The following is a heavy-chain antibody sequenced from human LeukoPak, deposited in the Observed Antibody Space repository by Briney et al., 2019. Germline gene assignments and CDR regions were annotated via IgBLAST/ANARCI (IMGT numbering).Heavy chain of an antibody. CDR2: FDPEDGEA. Sequence: ASVKVSCKVSGYTLTELSMHWVRQAPGKGLEWMGGFDPEDGEAIYAQKFQDRVTMTEDTSTDTAYMELSSLRSEDTAVYYCALLSTYYYGSGSYYVTGFDYWGQGTLVTVSS. D-gene: IGHD3-10*01. J-gene: IGHJ4*02. CDR1: GYTLTELS. V-gene: IGHV1-24*01. CDR3: ALLSTYYYGSGSYYVTGFDY.